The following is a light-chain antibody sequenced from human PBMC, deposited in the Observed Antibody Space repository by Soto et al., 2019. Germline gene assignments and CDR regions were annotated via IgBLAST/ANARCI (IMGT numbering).Light chain of an antibody. CDR3: QQYENLPPT. J-gene: IGKJ1*01. CDR2: DAS. Sequence: DIQITLFPSSLSASIRDRVTITCQASQDITNSLNWYQQKPGNAPKLLIYDASNLETGVPSRFSGGGSGTDFTFTISSLQPEDIATYYCQQYENLPPTFGQGTK. V-gene: IGKV1-33*01. CDR1: QDITNS.